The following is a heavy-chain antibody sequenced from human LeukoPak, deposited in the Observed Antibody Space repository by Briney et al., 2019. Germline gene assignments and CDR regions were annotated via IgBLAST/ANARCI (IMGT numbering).Heavy chain of an antibody. CDR1: GFTFTSYD. Sequence: ASVKVSCKASGFTFTSYDINWVRQATGQGLEWMGWMNPNSGNTGYAQKFQGRVTMTRNTSISTAYMELSSLRSEDTAVYYCARGLEYYYDSSGFSDIWGQGTMVTVSS. V-gene: IGHV1-8*01. J-gene: IGHJ3*02. CDR2: MNPNSGNT. D-gene: IGHD3-22*01. CDR3: ARGLEYYYDSSGFSDI.